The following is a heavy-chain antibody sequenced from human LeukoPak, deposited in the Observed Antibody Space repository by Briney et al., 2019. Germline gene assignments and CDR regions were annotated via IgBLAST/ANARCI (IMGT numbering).Heavy chain of an antibody. CDR3: ASRSGSYYSY. CDR1: GGSISSSSYY. Sequence: SETLSLTCTVSGGSISSSSYYWSWIRQPPGKRLEWIGYIYHSGSTYYNPSLKSRVTISVDTSKNQFSLKLSSVTAADTAVYYCASRSGSYYSYWGQGTLVTVSS. D-gene: IGHD1-26*01. V-gene: IGHV4-30-2*01. J-gene: IGHJ4*02. CDR2: IYHSGST.